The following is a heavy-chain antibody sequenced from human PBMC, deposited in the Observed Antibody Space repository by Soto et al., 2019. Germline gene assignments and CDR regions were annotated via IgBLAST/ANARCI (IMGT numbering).Heavy chain of an antibody. D-gene: IGHD1-1*01. Sequence: PGGSLRLSCAASGFTFSSYGMHWVRQAPGKGLEGVAVISYDGSNKYYADSVKGRFTISRDNSKNTLYLQMNSLRAEDTAVYYCAKDLERGGWPKGPYYYYYGMDVWGQGTTVTVSS. V-gene: IGHV3-30*18. CDR3: AKDLERGGWPKGPYYYYYGMDV. CDR2: ISYDGSNK. CDR1: GFTFSSYG. J-gene: IGHJ6*02.